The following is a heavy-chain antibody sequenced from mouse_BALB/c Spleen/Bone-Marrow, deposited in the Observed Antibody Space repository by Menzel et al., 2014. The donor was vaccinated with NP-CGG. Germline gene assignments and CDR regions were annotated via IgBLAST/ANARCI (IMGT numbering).Heavy chain of an antibody. V-gene: IGHV2-9*02. CDR1: GFSLTSYG. D-gene: IGHD2-2*01. Sequence: QVQLKESGPGLVAPSRSLSITCTVSGFSLTSYGVHWVRQPPGKGLEWLGVIWAGGSTNYNSALMSRLSISKDNSKSQIFLKMNSLQTDDTAMYYCARDREYGYYYAMDYWGQGTSVTVSS. CDR3: ARDREYGYYYAMDY. CDR2: IWAGGST. J-gene: IGHJ4*01.